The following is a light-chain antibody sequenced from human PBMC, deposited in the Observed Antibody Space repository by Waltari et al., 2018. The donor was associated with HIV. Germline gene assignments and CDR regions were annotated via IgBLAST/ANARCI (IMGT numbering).Light chain of an antibody. V-gene: IGLV2-11*01. CDR3: SSHAVISTYV. J-gene: IGLJ1*01. CDR2: YVT. Sequence: QSALTQPRSVSGSPGQSVTISCTGTSSDVGNYDFVSWYQQHPGKAPRLIIFYVTKMPSGVPDRFSGSKSGNTASLTISGLQADDEADYFCSSHAVISTYVFGVGTTVTVL. CDR1: SSDVGNYDF.